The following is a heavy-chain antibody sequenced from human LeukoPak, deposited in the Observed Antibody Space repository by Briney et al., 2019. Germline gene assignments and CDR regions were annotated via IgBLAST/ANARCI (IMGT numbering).Heavy chain of an antibody. CDR1: GFTFSSYS. V-gene: IGHV3-21*01. CDR2: ISRSSSYI. Sequence: KPGGSLRLSCAASGFTFSSYSMNWVRQAPGKGLEWVSSISRSSSYIYYADSVKGRFTISRDNAKNSLYLQMNSLRAEDTAVYYCARGPSITMIVVEYDYWGQGTLVTVSS. J-gene: IGHJ4*02. CDR3: ARGPSITMIVVEYDY. D-gene: IGHD3-22*01.